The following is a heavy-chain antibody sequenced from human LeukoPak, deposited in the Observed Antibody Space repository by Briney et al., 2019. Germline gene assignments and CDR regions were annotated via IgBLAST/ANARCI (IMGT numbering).Heavy chain of an antibody. Sequence: GGSLRLSCAASGFTFSSYAMSWVRQAPGKGLECVAANSGSGGSTYYADSVKGRFTISRDNSKNTLYLQMNSLRAEDTAVYYCAKYVPRTKDYWGEGTLFTVSS. CDR2: NSGSGGST. J-gene: IGHJ4*02. D-gene: IGHD1-14*01. V-gene: IGHV3-23*01. CDR3: AKYVPRTKDY. CDR1: GFTFSSYA.